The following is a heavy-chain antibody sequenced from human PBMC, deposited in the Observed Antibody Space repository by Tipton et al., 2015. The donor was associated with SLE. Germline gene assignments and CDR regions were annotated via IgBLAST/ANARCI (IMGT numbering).Heavy chain of an antibody. CDR1: GGSISSYY. CDR2: VYYSGST. Sequence: TLSLTCTVSGGSISSYYWSWIRQPPGKGLEWIGYVYYSGSTNYNPSLKSRATISLDKSKNQFSLKLSSVTAADTAVYYCATVRAGCSGSSCYLDDWGQGTLVTVSS. J-gene: IGHJ4*02. D-gene: IGHD1-26*01. CDR3: ATVRAGCSGSSCYLDD. V-gene: IGHV4-59*12.